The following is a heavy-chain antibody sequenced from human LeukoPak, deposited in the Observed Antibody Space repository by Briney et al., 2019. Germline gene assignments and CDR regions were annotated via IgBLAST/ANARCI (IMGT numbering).Heavy chain of an antibody. J-gene: IGHJ4*02. D-gene: IGHD1-26*01. V-gene: IGHV3-11*06. Sequence: GGSLRLSCAASGFTFSDYYMSWIRQAPGKGLEWVSYISSSSSYTNYADSVKGRFTISRDNAKNSLYLQMNSLRDEDTGVYYCARHSSGSSVGYFDYWGQGTLVTVSS. CDR2: ISSSSSYT. CDR1: GFTFSDYY. CDR3: ARHSSGSSVGYFDY.